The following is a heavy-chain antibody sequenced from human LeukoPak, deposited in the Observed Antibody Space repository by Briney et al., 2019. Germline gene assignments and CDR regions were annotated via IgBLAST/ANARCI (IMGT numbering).Heavy chain of an antibody. CDR2: IYTSGGT. CDR3: ARDSGWSFDY. CDR1: GGSISSYY. V-gene: IGHV4-4*09. Sequence: SETLSLTCTVSGGSISSYYWSWIRQPPGKGLEWIGYIYTSGGTNYNPSLKSRVTISVDTSKNQFSLKLSSVTAADTAVYYCARDSGWSFDYWGQGTLVTVSS. D-gene: IGHD6-19*01. J-gene: IGHJ4*02.